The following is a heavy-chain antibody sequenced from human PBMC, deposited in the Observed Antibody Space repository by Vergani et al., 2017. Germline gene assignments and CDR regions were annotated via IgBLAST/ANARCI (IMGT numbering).Heavy chain of an antibody. J-gene: IGHJ6*03. CDR2: ISYDGTQK. D-gene: IGHD2-2*01. V-gene: IGHV3-30*03. CDR1: GFTSSYYG. CDR3: ARDSRFEDIVVVPAAIYYYYYYMDV. Sequence: QVHLVESGGGVVQPGRSLRLSCVVSGFTSSYYGMHWVRQAPGKGLEWVAVISYDGTQKYYADSVKGRFTISRDNSKSTLYLQMNSLRTEDTAVYYCARDSRFEDIVVVPAAIYYYYYYMDVWGKGTTVTVSS.